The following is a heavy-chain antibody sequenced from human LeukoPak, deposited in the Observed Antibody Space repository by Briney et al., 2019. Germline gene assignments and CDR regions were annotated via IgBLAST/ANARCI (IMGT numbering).Heavy chain of an antibody. CDR2: YDPADGET. CDR3: ATQLSSGWPLRHLPFDY. J-gene: IGHJ4*02. CDR1: GYTFTNYY. Sequence: ASVKVSCKASGYTFTNYYMHWVRQAPGQGLEWMGGYDPADGETIYAQKFQGRVTMTEDTSTDTAYMELSSLRSEDTAVYYCATQLSSGWPLRHLPFDYWGQGTLVTVSS. V-gene: IGHV1-24*01. D-gene: IGHD3-22*01.